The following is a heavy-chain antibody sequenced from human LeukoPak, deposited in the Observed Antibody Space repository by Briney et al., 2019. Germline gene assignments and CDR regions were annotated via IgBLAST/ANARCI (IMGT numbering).Heavy chain of an antibody. D-gene: IGHD5-18*01. J-gene: IGHJ4*02. CDR1: GFTFDDYA. CDR2: ISWNSGSI. Sequence: GGSLRLSCAASGFTFDDYATHWVRQAPGKGLEWVSGISWNSGSIGYADSVKGRFTISRDNAKNSLYLQMNSLRAEDMALYYCAKSDSYGYYFDYWGQGTLVTVSS. V-gene: IGHV3-9*03. CDR3: AKSDSYGYYFDY.